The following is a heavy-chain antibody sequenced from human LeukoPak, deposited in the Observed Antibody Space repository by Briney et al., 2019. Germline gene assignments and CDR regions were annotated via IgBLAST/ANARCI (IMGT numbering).Heavy chain of an antibody. D-gene: IGHD6-19*01. V-gene: IGHV1-18*01. CDR2: ISAYNGNT. J-gene: IGHJ5*02. Sequence: ASVKVSCKASGGTFSSYAISWVRQAPGQGLEWMGWISAYNGNTNYAQKLQGRVTMTTDTSTSTAYMELRSLRSDDTAVYYCARSPVIGGTGTLNWFDPWGQGTLVTVSS. CDR3: ARSPVIGGTGTLNWFDP. CDR1: GGTFSSYA.